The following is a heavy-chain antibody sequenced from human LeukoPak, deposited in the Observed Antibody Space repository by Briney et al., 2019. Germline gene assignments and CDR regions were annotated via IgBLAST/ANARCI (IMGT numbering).Heavy chain of an antibody. CDR2: VSGSGGST. J-gene: IGHJ4*02. D-gene: IGHD3-3*01. V-gene: IGHV3-23*01. CDR3: AKGITIFGGFDY. CDR1: GFNFNNYA. Sequence: GGSLRLSCAASGFNFNNYAMSWVRQAPGKGLGWVSVVSGSGGSTYYADSVKGRFTISRDNSKNTLYLQMDSLRAEDTAVYYCAKGITIFGGFDYWGQGTLVAVSS.